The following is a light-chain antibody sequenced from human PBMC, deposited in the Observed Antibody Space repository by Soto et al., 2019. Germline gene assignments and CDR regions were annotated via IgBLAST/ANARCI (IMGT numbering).Light chain of an antibody. CDR2: GVS. J-gene: IGKJ1*01. Sequence: EIVLTQSPGTLSLSPGERATLSCRASQTVSSDYLAWYQQKPGQAPRLLIYGVSTRATGFPDRFRGSGSGTDFTLTISRLEPEDFAMYYCQQYDNSRTFGQGTKVEIK. CDR3: QQYDNSRT. CDR1: QTVSSDY. V-gene: IGKV3-20*01.